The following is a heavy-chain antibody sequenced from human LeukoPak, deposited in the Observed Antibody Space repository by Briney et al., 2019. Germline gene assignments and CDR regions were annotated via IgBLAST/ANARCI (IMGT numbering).Heavy chain of an antibody. V-gene: IGHV4-34*01. CDR3: ARECSGGSCYSDY. J-gene: IGHJ4*02. D-gene: IGHD2-15*01. CDR2: INHSGST. Sequence: SETLSLTCAVYGVSFSGYYWSWIRQPPGKGLEWIGEINHSGSTNYNPSLKSRVTISVDTSKNQFSLKLSSVTAADTAVYYCARECSGGSCYSDYWGQGTLVTVSS. CDR1: GVSFSGYY.